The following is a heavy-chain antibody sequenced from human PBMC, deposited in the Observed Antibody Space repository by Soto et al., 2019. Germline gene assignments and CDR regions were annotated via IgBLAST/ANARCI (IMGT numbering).Heavy chain of an antibody. D-gene: IGHD2-2*01. J-gene: IGHJ6*02. CDR1: GGSVSSGSYY. V-gene: IGHV4-61*01. CDR3: ARDRSVVVPAAMGGMDV. Sequence: SETLSLTCTVSGGSVSSGSYYWSWLRQRPGKGQEWIGYIYYSGSTNYNPSLTSRVTISVDTSRNQFSLKLSSVTAADTAVYYCARDRSVVVPAAMGGMDVWGQGATVTVSS. CDR2: IYYSGST.